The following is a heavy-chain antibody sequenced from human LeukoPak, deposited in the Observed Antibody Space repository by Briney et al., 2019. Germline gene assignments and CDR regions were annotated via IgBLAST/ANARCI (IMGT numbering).Heavy chain of an antibody. J-gene: IGHJ3*02. CDR2: INWNGGST. Sequence: GGSLRLSCAASGFTFDDYGMSWVRQAPGKGLEWVSGINWNGGSTGYADSVKGRFTISRDNSKNTLYLQMNSLRAEDTAVYYCAKESGYDILTGGTNHAFDIWGQGTMVTVSS. CDR3: AKESGYDILTGGTNHAFDI. CDR1: GFTFDDYG. D-gene: IGHD3-9*01. V-gene: IGHV3-20*04.